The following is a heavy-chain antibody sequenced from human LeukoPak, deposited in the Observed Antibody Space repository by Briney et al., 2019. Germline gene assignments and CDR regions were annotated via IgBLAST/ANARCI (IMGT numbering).Heavy chain of an antibody. CDR1: GFTFDDYA. CDR2: ISWNSGSI. V-gene: IGHV3-9*01. CDR3: AKDLYSSGYYRSASFDY. D-gene: IGHD6-19*01. J-gene: IGHJ4*02. Sequence: GGSLRLSCAASGFTFDDYAMHWVRQAPGKGLEWVSGISWNSGSIDYADSVKGRFTISRDNAKSSLYLQMNSLRAEDTALYYCAKDLYSSGYYRSASFDYWGQGTLVTVSS.